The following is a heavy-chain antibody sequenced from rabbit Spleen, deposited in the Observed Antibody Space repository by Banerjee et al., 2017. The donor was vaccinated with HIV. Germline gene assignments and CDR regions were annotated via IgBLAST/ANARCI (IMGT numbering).Heavy chain of an antibody. CDR1: GVSLNDKDV. J-gene: IGHJ4*01. CDR3: ARDLVAVIGWNFNL. CDR2: INSDTGKN. D-gene: IGHD4-2*01. V-gene: IGHV1S45*01. Sequence: EQLEESGGGLVKPEGSLTLTCKASGVSLNDKDVMCWVRQAPGKGLEWIACINSDTGKNVYATWAKGRFTMSRTSSTTVTLQMTSLTAADTATYFCARDLVAVIGWNFNLWGQGTLVTVS.